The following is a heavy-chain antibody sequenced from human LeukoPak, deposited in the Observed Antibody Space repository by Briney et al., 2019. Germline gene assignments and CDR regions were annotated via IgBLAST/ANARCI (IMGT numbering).Heavy chain of an antibody. J-gene: IGHJ4*02. Sequence: PGGSLRLSCAASGVTISNAWMSWVRQAPGKGLEWVGRIKSKTDGGTIDYAAPVKGRFTISRDDSKNTLYMQMNSLKSEDTAVYYCARDGSGWSIYWGQGTLVTVSS. CDR2: IKSKTDGGTI. V-gene: IGHV3-15*01. D-gene: IGHD6-19*01. CDR3: ARDGSGWSIY. CDR1: GVTISNAW.